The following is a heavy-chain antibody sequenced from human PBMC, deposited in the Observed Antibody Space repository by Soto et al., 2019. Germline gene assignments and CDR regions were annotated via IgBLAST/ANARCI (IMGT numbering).Heavy chain of an antibody. CDR1: GFTFSSYA. D-gene: IGHD2-2*01. J-gene: IGHJ6*03. Sequence: GGSLRLSCAASGFTFSSYAMSWVRQAPGKGLEWVSAISGSGGSTYYADSVKGRFTISRDNSKNTLYLQMNSLRAEDTAVYYCAKGVGYCSSTSCYRYYMDVWGKGTTVTVSS. CDR3: AKGVGYCSSTSCYRYYMDV. V-gene: IGHV3-23*01. CDR2: ISGSGGST.